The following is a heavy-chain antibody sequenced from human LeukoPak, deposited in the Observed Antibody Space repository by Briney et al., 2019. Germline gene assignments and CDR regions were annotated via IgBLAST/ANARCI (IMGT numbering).Heavy chain of an antibody. CDR2: INHSGST. J-gene: IGHJ4*02. Sequence: PSETLSLTCAVYGGSFSGYYWSCIRQPPGKGLEWIGEINHSGSTNYNPSLKSRVTISVDTSKNQFSLKLSSVTAADTAVYYCARGPPVLGYWGQGTLVTVSS. V-gene: IGHV4-34*01. D-gene: IGHD3-16*01. CDR3: ARGPPVLGY. CDR1: GGSFSGYY.